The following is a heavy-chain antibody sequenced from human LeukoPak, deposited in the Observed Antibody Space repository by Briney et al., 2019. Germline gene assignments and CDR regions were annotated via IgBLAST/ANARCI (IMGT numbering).Heavy chain of an antibody. CDR2: INPNSGGT. CDR3: ARTQIFDWSLDY. J-gene: IGHJ4*02. Sequence: ASVKVSCKAFGYTFTSNYMHWVRQAPGQGLEWMGWINPNSGGTNYAQKFQGRVTMTRDTSISTAYMELSRLRSDDTAVYYCARTQIFDWSLDYWGQGTLVTVSS. CDR1: GYTFTSNY. V-gene: IGHV1-2*02. D-gene: IGHD3-9*01.